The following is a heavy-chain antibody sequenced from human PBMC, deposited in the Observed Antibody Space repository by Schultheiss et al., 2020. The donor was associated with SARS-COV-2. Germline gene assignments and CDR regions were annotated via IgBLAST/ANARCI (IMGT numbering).Heavy chain of an antibody. J-gene: IGHJ4*02. CDR2: IKSKTDGGTT. CDR3: TTDVLWFGELLVALDY. V-gene: IGHV3-15*01. Sequence: GGSLRLSCAASGFTFSNAWMSWDRQAPGKGLEWVGRIKSKTDGGTTDYAAPVKGRFTISRDDSKNTLYLQMNSLKTEDTAVYYCTTDVLWFGELLVALDYWGQGTLVTVSS. CDR1: GFTFSNAW. D-gene: IGHD3-10*01.